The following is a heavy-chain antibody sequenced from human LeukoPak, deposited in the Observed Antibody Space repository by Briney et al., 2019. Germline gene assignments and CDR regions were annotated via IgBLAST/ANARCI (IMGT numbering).Heavy chain of an antibody. CDR3: ARGPDYDFWSGIFDY. V-gene: IGHV1-69*05. CDR1: GGTFSSYA. Sequence: SVKVSCKASGGTFSSYAIIWVRQAPGQGLEWMGGIIPIFGTANYAQKFQGRVTITTDESTSTAYMELSSLRSEDTAVYYCARGPDYDFWSGIFDYWGQGTLVTVSS. CDR2: IIPIFGTA. D-gene: IGHD3-3*01. J-gene: IGHJ4*02.